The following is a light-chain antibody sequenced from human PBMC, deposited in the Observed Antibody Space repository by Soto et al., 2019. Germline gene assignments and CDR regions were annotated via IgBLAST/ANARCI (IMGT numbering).Light chain of an antibody. CDR3: QSYDSSLSTYV. CDR1: SSNIGSGYD. Sequence: QSVLTQPPSVSGAPGQRVTISCTGSSSNIGSGYDVHWYHQLPGTAPKLLIYTNTNRPSGVPDRVSGSKSGTSASLAITGLQAEDEADYYCQSYDSSLSTYVFGTGTKVT. V-gene: IGLV1-40*01. CDR2: TNT. J-gene: IGLJ1*01.